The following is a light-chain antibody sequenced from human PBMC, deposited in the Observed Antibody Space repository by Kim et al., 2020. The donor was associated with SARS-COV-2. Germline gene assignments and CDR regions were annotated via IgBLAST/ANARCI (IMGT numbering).Light chain of an antibody. CDR2: GVY. J-gene: IGLJ3*02. CDR1: SSDIGTYDH. Sequence: GQSISISCTGTSSDIGTYDHISWYQQHPGKAPILIVFGVYQRPSGASNRFSGSKSGNTASLTISGLHAGDEADYYCISYTTSTTWVFGGGTQLTVL. CDR3: ISYTTSTTWV. V-gene: IGLV2-14*03.